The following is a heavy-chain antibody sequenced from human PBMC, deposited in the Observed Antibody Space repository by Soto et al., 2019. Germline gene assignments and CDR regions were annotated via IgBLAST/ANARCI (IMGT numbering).Heavy chain of an antibody. D-gene: IGHD2-2*02. Sequence: GGSLRLSCAASGFTFSSYGMHWVRQAPGKGLEWVAVISYDGSNKYYADSVKGRFTISRDNSKNTLYLQMNSLRAEDTAVYYCAKDRCSSTSCYRYYFDYWGQGTLVTVSS. CDR2: ISYDGSNK. CDR1: GFTFSSYG. CDR3: AKDRCSSTSCYRYYFDY. J-gene: IGHJ4*02. V-gene: IGHV3-30*18.